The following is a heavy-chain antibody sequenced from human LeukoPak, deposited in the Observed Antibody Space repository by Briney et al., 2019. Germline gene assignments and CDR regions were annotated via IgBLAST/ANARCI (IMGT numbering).Heavy chain of an antibody. CDR1: GFTFNHYT. J-gene: IGHJ4*02. Sequence: GGSLRLSCVASGFTFNHYTMHWVRQAPGKGLEWVAVILYDGSDKYYADSVKGRFTISRDNSKNTLYLQMNSLRAEDTAIYYCARDGLTGTTDGTLDSWGQGTLVTVSS. V-gene: IGHV3-30-3*01. CDR3: ARDGLTGTTDGTLDS. D-gene: IGHD1-20*01. CDR2: ILYDGSDK.